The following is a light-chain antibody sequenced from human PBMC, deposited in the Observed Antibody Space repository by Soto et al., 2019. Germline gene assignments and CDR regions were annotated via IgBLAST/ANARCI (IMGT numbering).Light chain of an antibody. J-gene: IGKJ3*01. CDR1: QGISSY. V-gene: IGKV1-9*01. CDR3: QQFNSYPLT. Sequence: DIQLTQSPSFLSASVGDRVTITCRASQGISSYLAWYQQKPGKAPNLLIYAASTLQSGVPSRFSGSGSGTEFTLTISSLQPEDFATYYCQQFNSYPLTFGPGTKVDIK. CDR2: AAS.